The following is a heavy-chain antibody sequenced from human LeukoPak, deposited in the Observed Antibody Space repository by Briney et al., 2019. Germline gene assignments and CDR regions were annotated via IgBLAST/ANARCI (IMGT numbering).Heavy chain of an antibody. CDR1: GFTFSSYW. D-gene: IGHD4-11*01. V-gene: IGHV3-74*01. J-gene: IGHJ4*02. Sequence: GGSLRLTCAASGFTFSSYWMHWVRQAPGKGLVWVSRINSDGSSTSYADSVKGRFTISRDNAKNTLYLQMNSLRAEDTAVYYCARVSYSNRTPLDYWGQGTLVTVSS. CDR3: ARVSYSNRTPLDY. CDR2: INSDGSST.